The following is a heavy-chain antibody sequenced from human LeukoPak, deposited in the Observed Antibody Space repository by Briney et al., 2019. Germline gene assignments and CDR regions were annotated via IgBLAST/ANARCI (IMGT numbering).Heavy chain of an antibody. CDR2: IYSGGST. Sequence: GGSLRLSCAASGFTVSSNYMSWVRQAPGKGLEWVSVIYSGGSTYYADSVKGRFTISRDNSKNTLYLQMNSLRAEDTAVYYCAKDRYYDSSGPIDYWGQGTLVTVSS. CDR3: AKDRYYDSSGPIDY. J-gene: IGHJ4*02. V-gene: IGHV3-53*01. D-gene: IGHD3-22*01. CDR1: GFTVSSNY.